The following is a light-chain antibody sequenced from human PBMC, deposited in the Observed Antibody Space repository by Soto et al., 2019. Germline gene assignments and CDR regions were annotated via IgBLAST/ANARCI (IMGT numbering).Light chain of an antibody. V-gene: IGKV3-15*01. CDR2: GAS. Sequence: EIVLTHSAASLCVSPGEGVNLXCRASQSVRSYLVWYQQISGQSLRLLICGASSRATGIQARLSGSGSGKEFTLNISSLQSEDFAVYYCKQYNNWHPITFGQGTRLEIK. CDR1: QSVRSY. J-gene: IGKJ5*01. CDR3: KQYNNWHPIT.